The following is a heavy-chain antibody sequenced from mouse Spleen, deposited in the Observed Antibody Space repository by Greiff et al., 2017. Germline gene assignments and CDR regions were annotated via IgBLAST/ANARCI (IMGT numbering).Heavy chain of an antibody. CDR1: GYSFTGYY. D-gene: IGHD1-1*01. Sequence: EVQLQQSGPELVKPGASVKISCKASGYSFTGYYMNWVKQSPEKSLEWIGEINPSTGGTTYNQKFKDKATLTADKSSSTAYMQLSSLTSEDSAVYYCARWDYYGSSYAMDYWGQGTSVTVSS. CDR3: ARWDYYGSSYAMDY. CDR2: INPSTGGT. J-gene: IGHJ4*01. V-gene: IGHV1-42*01.